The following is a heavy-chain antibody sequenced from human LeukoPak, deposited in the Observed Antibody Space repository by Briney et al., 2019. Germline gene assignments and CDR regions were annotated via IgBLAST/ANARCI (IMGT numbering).Heavy chain of an antibody. CDR2: TNPNSGGT. CDR3: ARVASFGVPSRLGAFDI. CDR1: GYTFTGYY. V-gene: IGHV1-2*02. Sequence: ASVKVSCKASGYTFTGYYMHWVRQAPGQGLEWMGWTNPNSGGTNYAQKFQGRVTMTRDTSISTAYMELSRLRSDDTAVYYCARVASFGVPSRLGAFDIWGQGTMVTVSS. D-gene: IGHD2-2*01. J-gene: IGHJ3*02.